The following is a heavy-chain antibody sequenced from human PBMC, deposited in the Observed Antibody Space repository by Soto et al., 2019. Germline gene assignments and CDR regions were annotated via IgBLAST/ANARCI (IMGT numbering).Heavy chain of an antibody. CDR1: GIIFSTYT. V-gene: IGHV3-21*01. D-gene: IGHD1-26*01. Sequence: PGGSRRLSCAWSGIIFSTYTLNRGRQAPGHGLEWVASINGRSNYLYYSDSVRGRFTISRDNAKNLLYLQMNRLRAEDTAIYYRAIEDGKVGGSSAFDFWGLGSLVTVSS. J-gene: IGHJ4*02. CDR2: INGRSNYL. CDR3: AIEDGKVGGSSAFDF.